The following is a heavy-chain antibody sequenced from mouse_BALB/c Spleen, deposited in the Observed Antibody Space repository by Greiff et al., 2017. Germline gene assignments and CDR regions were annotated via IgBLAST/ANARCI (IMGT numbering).Heavy chain of an antibody. D-gene: IGHD2-10*01. Sequence: EVKLVESGGGLVKPGGSLKLSCAASGFTFSSYAMSWVRQTPEKRLEWVAPISSGGSYTYYPDSVKGRFTISRDNAKNTLYLQMSSLRSEDTAMYYCASLPDYWGQGTTLTVSS. J-gene: IGHJ2*01. CDR2: ISSGGSYT. CDR3: ASLPDY. CDR1: GFTFSSYA. V-gene: IGHV5-9-3*01.